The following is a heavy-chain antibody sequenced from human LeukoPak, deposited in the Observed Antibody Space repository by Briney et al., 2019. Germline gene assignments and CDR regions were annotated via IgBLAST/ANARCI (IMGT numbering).Heavy chain of an antibody. Sequence: PSETLSLTCIVSGGSISCYYWSWIRQPPGKGLEWIGYISYIGSTNYNPSLKSRVTISIDTSKNQFSLKLSSVTAADTAVYYCARDQTTVTKGLDIWGQGTMVTVSS. V-gene: IGHV4-59*01. CDR2: ISYIGST. J-gene: IGHJ3*02. CDR3: ARDQTTVTKGLDI. D-gene: IGHD4-17*01. CDR1: GGSISCYY.